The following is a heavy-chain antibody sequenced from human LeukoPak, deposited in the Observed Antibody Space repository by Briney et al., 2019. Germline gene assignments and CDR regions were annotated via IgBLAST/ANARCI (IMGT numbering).Heavy chain of an antibody. V-gene: IGHV1-69*13. J-gene: IGHJ4*02. CDR2: IIPIFGTA. D-gene: IGHD2-15*01. CDR1: GGTFSSYA. Sequence: GASVKVSCKASGGTFSSYAVSWVRQAPGQGLEWMGGIIPIFGTANYAQKFQGRVTITADESTSTAYMELSSLRSEDTGVYYCARGIDTYYFDYWGQGTLVTVSS. CDR3: ARGIDTYYFDY.